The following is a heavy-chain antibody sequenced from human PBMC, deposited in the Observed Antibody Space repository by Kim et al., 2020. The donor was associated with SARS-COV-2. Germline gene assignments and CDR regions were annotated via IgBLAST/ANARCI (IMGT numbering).Heavy chain of an antibody. Sequence: GGSLRLSCAASGFSFSSYSMHWVRQAPGKGLEWFSYINNSSRTRNYGDSVKGRSIITIDNDKNSLYLQMNSLRDEDTVVYYWTAGTSRYWGRGTLVTVSS. CDR3: TAGTSRY. CDR1: GFSFSSYS. D-gene: IGHD1-1*01. J-gene: IGHJ4*02. CDR2: INNSSRTR. V-gene: IGHV3-48*02.